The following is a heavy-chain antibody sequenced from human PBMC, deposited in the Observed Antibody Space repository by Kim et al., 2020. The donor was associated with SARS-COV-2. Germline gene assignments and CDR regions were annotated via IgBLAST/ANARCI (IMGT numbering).Heavy chain of an antibody. J-gene: IGHJ4*02. V-gene: IGHV3-7*01. CDR3: AREGNYYDSSGYYPPDY. CDR1: GFTFSSYW. D-gene: IGHD3-22*01. CDR2: IKQDGSEK. Sequence: GGSLRLSCAASGFTFSSYWMSWVRQAPGKGLEWVANIKQDGSEKYYVDSVKGRFTISRDNAKNSLYLQMNSLRAEDTAVYYCAREGNYYDSSGYYPPDYWGQGTLVTVSS.